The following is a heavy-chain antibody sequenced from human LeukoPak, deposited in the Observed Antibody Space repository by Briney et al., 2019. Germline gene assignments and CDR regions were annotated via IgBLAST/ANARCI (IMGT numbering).Heavy chain of an antibody. J-gene: IGHJ4*02. CDR3: ARDGVVGYYDSSGYPAFDY. CDR1: GGTFSSYA. V-gene: IGHV1-69*05. CDR2: IIPIFGTA. D-gene: IGHD3-22*01. Sequence: SVKVSCKASGGTFSSYAISWVRQAPGQGLEWMGGIIPIFGTANYAQKFQGRVTITTDESTSTAYMELSRLRSDDTAVYYCARDGVVGYYDSSGYPAFDYWGQGTLVTVSS.